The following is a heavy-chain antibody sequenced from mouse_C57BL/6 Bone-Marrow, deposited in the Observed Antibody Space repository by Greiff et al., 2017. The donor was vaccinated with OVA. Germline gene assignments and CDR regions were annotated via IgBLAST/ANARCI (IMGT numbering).Heavy chain of an antibody. J-gene: IGHJ4*01. CDR2: INPSNGGP. V-gene: IGHV1-53*01. CDR1: GYTFTSYW. CDR3: ARKGGIPLCYYAMDY. Sequence: QVQLQQPGTELVKPGASVKLSCKASGYTFTSYWMHWVKQRPGQGLEWIGNINPSNGGPNYNEKFKSKATLTVDKSSSTAYMQLSSLTSEDSAVYYCARKGGIPLCYYAMDYWGQGTSVTVSS.